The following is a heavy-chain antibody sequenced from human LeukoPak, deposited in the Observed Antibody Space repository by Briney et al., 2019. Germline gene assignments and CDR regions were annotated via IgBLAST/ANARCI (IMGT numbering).Heavy chain of an antibody. CDR2: ISWNSGSI. J-gene: IGHJ4*02. Sequence: GGSLRLSCAASGFTFDDYAMHWVRQAPGKGLEWVSGISWNSGSIGYADSVKGRFTISRDNAKNSLYLQMSSLRVEDTAVYYCAKKDGYTSSWSFDSWGQGTLVTVSS. CDR3: AKKDGYTSSWSFDS. V-gene: IGHV3-9*01. D-gene: IGHD6-13*01. CDR1: GFTFDDYA.